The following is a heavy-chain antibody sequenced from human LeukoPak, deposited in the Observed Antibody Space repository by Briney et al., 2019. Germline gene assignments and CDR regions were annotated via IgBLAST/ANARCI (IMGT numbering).Heavy chain of an antibody. Sequence: GGSLRLSCAASGFFFSNSWMDWVRQAPGKGLEWVANIKGDGSEKYYVDSVKGRFTISRDNAKNSLYLQMNSLRADDTAVYFCSWTLNYWGQGTLVTVSS. CDR3: SWTLNY. D-gene: IGHD3/OR15-3a*01. V-gene: IGHV3-7*01. CDR1: GFFFSNSW. J-gene: IGHJ4*02. CDR2: IKGDGSEK.